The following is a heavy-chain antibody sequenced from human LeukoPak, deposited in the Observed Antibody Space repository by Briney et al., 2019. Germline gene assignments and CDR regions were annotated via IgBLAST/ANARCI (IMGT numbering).Heavy chain of an antibody. Sequence: PGRSLRLSCAASGFTFDDYAMHWVRQAPGKGLEWVSGISWNSGSIGYADSVKGRFTISRDNAKNSLYLQMNSLRAEDTALYYCAKGSGSYPVGLDYWGQGTLVTVSS. CDR2: ISWNSGSI. D-gene: IGHD1-26*01. CDR1: GFTFDDYA. V-gene: IGHV3-9*01. CDR3: AKGSGSYPVGLDY. J-gene: IGHJ4*02.